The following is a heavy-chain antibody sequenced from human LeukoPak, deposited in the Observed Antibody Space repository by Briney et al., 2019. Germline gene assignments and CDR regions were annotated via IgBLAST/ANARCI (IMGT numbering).Heavy chain of an antibody. CDR1: GGSISSSSYY. Sequence: PSETLSLTCTVSGGSISSSSYYWGWIRQPPGKGLEWIGSIYYSGSTYYNPSLKSRVTISVDMSKNQFSLKLSSVTAADTAVYYCARLSRYSYGPNGFDYWGQGTLVTVSS. CDR2: IYYSGST. J-gene: IGHJ4*02. D-gene: IGHD5-18*01. CDR3: ARLSRYSYGPNGFDY. V-gene: IGHV4-39*01.